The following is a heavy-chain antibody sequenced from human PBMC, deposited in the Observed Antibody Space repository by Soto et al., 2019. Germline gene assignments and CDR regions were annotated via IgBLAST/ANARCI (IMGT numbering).Heavy chain of an antibody. CDR3: ARDRQITFEGVIVPGVFDF. CDR2: INPSGGGI. J-gene: IGHJ4*02. Sequence: QVHLVQSGAEVKKPGASVKVSCKASGYTFTSHYIHWVRQAPGQGLEWMGVINPSGGGIIYPPNFQGRITVASDTSTSTVYMELSALKSEDTAVYYCARDRQITFEGVIVPGVFDFWGQGTLVTVSS. D-gene: IGHD3-16*02. CDR1: GYTFTSHY. V-gene: IGHV1-46*01.